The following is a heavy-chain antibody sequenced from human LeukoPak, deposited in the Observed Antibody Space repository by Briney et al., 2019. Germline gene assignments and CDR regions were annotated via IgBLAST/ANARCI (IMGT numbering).Heavy chain of an antibody. CDR1: GFTFSSYA. D-gene: IGHD3-22*01. J-gene: IGHJ4*02. CDR3: ARYHYDSSGYSHYFDY. CDR2: ISGSGGST. Sequence: PGGSLRLSCAASGFTFSSYAMSWVRQAPGKGLEWVSAISGSGGSTYYADSVKGRFTISRDNSKNTLYLQMNSLRAEDTAVYYCARYHYDSSGYSHYFDYWGQGTLVTVSS. V-gene: IGHV3-23*01.